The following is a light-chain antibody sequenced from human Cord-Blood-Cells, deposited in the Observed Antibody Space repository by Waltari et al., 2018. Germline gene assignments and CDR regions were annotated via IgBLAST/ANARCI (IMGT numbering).Light chain of an antibody. J-gene: IGLJ2*01. CDR3: NSRDSSGNHLV. Sequence: SSELTQDPAVSVALGQTVRITCQGDSLRSYYASWYQQKPGQAPVLVNYGKNNRPSGIPDRFSGSSSGNTASLTSTGAQAEDETDYYGNSRDSSGNHLVFGGGTKLTVL. CDR2: GKN. CDR1: SLRSYY. V-gene: IGLV3-19*01.